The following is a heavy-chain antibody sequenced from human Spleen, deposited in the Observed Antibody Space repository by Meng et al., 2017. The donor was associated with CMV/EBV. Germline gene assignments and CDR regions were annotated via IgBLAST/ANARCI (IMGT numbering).Heavy chain of an antibody. CDR3: ARTNYGDYNWFDP. CDR1: GGSISSGGFY. Sequence: QVQLQDSGPGLVKPSQXLSLTCTVSGGSISSGGFYWSWIRQHPGKGLEWIGYIYYSGSTYYNPSLRSRVAISIDTSKNQFSLKLTSVTAADTAVYFCARTNYGDYNWFDPWGQGTLVTVSS. J-gene: IGHJ5*02. V-gene: IGHV4-31*03. CDR2: IYYSGST. D-gene: IGHD4-17*01.